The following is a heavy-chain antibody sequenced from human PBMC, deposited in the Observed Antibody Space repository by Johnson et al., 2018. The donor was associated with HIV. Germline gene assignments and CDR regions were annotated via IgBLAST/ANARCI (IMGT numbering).Heavy chain of an antibody. CDR1: GFTFSNYA. D-gene: IGHD6-19*01. J-gene: IGHJ3*02. Sequence: MQLVESGGGLVQPGGSLRLSCAASGFTFSNYAMHWVRQAPGKGLEYVSAITRNGGSTYYANSVKGRFTISRDNSKNALFLQMNSLRADDTAMYYCAKSQVIAVAGTDDAFDMWGRGTMVTVSS. CDR3: AKSQVIAVAGTDDAFDM. CDR2: ITRNGGST. V-gene: IGHV3-64*01.